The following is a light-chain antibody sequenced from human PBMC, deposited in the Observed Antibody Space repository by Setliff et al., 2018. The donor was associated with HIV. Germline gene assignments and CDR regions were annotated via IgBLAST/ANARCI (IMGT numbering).Light chain of an antibody. V-gene: IGLV2-14*03. Sequence: ALAQPASVSGSPGQSITVSCTGTSSDVGAFDFVSWYRQHPGKAPELMIYDVTNRPSGVSNRFSGSKSGNTASLTISGLQAEDEADYYCTSYANSDAFIFGTGTKVTVL. CDR3: TSYANSDAFI. CDR1: SSDVGAFDF. J-gene: IGLJ1*01. CDR2: DVT.